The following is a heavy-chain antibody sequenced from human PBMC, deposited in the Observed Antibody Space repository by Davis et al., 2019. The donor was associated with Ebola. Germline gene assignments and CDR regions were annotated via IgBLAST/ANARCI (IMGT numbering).Heavy chain of an antibody. V-gene: IGHV1-8*01. CDR1: GYTFTSYD. J-gene: IGHJ5*02. D-gene: IGHD3-22*01. CDR2: MNPNSGNT. Sequence: AASVKVSCKASGYTFTSYDINWVRQATGQGLEWMGWMNPNSGNTGYAQKFQGRVTMTRNTSISTAYMELSSLRSEDTAVYYCARGRRVDSSGYYRNWFDPWGQGTLVTVSS. CDR3: ARGRRVDSSGYYRNWFDP.